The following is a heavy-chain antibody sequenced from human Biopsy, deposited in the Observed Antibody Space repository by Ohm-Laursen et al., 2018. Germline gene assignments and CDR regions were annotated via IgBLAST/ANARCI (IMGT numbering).Heavy chain of an antibody. V-gene: IGHV4-4*07. CDR2: IYTSGSP. Sequence: GTLSLTCTVSGDSINNYYWSWIRQPAGKGLEWIGRIYTSGSPNYNLSLESRVTMSVDTSKNQFSLNLRSVTAADTAVYYCARGTGRYYVYGAFDIWGQGTVVTVSS. D-gene: IGHD1-26*01. CDR3: ARGTGRYYVYGAFDI. CDR1: GDSINNYY. J-gene: IGHJ3*02.